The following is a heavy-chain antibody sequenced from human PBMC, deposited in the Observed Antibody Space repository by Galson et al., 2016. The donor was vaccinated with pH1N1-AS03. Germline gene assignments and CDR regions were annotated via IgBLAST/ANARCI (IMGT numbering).Heavy chain of an antibody. Sequence: QSGAEVKKPGESLKISCQRYGNRLTNYWIGWVRQMPGKDLGWMGIIYVSDSETKYSPSFQGRVTISADKSITTVYLQWSSLRASDLAMYYCAIGRGSASWGNFGIWGQGTQVTVS. J-gene: IGHJ4*02. CDR3: AIGRGSASWGNFGI. D-gene: IGHD3-3*01. CDR1: GNRLTNYW. CDR2: IYVSDSET. V-gene: IGHV5-51*01.